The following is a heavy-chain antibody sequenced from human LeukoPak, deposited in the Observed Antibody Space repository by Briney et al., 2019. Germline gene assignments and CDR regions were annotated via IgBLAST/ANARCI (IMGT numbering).Heavy chain of an antibody. CDR3: ARASRYCSGGSCYFLPFDY. CDR2: INAGNGNT. D-gene: IGHD2-15*01. Sequence: ASVKVSCKASGYTFTSYAMHWVRQAPGQRLEWMGWINAGNGNTKYSQKFQGRVTITRDTSASTAYMELSSLRSEDTAVYYCARASRYCSGGSCYFLPFDYWGLGTLVTVSS. J-gene: IGHJ4*02. V-gene: IGHV1-3*01. CDR1: GYTFTSYA.